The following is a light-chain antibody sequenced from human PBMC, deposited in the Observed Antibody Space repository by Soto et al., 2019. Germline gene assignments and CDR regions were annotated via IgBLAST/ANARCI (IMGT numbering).Light chain of an antibody. V-gene: IGLV1-40*01. Sequence: QSVLTQPPSVSGAPGQRVTISCTWSSSIIGAGYDVHWYQQLPGTAPKLLIYGNSNRPSGVPDRFSGSKSGTSASLAITGLQAEDEADYYCQSYDSSLSGSYVFGTGTKVTVL. J-gene: IGLJ1*01. CDR1: SSIIGAGYD. CDR3: QSYDSSLSGSYV. CDR2: GNS.